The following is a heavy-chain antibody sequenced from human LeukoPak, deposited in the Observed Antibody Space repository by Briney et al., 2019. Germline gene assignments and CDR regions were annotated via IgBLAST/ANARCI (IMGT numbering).Heavy chain of an antibody. CDR1: GFTFSTYG. J-gene: IGHJ4*02. D-gene: IGHD6-13*01. CDR3: ARGAQLTDY. V-gene: IGHV3-64*01. Sequence: GGSLRLSCAASGFTFSTYGMHWVRQAPGKGLEYVSGIGPDGGTTYYANSVKGRFTISRDNSKNMLYLQMGSLTADDMAVYYCARGAQLTDYWGQGTLVTVSS. CDR2: IGPDGGTT.